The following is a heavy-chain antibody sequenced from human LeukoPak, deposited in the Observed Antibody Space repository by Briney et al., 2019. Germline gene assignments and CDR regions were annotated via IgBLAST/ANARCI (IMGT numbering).Heavy chain of an antibody. CDR1: GFTFSSYG. D-gene: IGHD5/OR15-5a*01. J-gene: IGHJ4*02. CDR2: IRYDGSNK. Sequence: PGGSLRLSCAASGFTFSSYGMLWVRQAPGKGLKWVTFIRYDGSNKYYADSVKGRFTISRDNSKNTLYLQMNSLRTEDTAVYYCAKDDSTWGFDYWGQGTLVTVSS. V-gene: IGHV3-30*02. CDR3: AKDDSTWGFDY.